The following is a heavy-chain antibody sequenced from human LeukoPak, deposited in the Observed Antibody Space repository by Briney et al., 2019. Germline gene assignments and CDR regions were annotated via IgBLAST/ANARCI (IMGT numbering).Heavy chain of an antibody. J-gene: IGHJ6*03. D-gene: IGHD3-3*01. CDR2: INHSGST. CDR3: ARSNFLRFLEWLSPYYYYYYMDV. V-gene: IGHV4-34*01. CDR1: GGSFSGYY. Sequence: PSETLSLTCAVYGGSFSGYYWSWIRQPPGKGLEWIGEINHSGSTNYNPPLKSRVTISVDTSKNQFSLKLSSVTAADTAVYYCARSNFLRFLEWLSPYYYYYYMDVWGKGTTVTVSS.